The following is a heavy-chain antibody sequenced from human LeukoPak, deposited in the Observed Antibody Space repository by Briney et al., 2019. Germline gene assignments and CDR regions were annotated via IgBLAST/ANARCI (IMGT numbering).Heavy chain of an antibody. CDR3: ATESYGAT. D-gene: IGHD1-26*01. J-gene: IGHJ4*02. CDR1: AFTVSSNS. V-gene: IGHV3-53*01. Sequence: GGSLRLSCAASAFTVSSNSMRWGRQAPGKGVEWVSVTYSSGSTHYAASVKGPFTISRDSSKNTLYLQMNSLRAEDTAVYYCATESYGATWGQGTLVTVSS. CDR2: TYSSGST.